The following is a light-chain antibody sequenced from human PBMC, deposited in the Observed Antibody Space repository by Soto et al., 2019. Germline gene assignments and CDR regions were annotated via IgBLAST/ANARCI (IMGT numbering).Light chain of an antibody. Sequence: QSVLTQPASVSGSPGQSITISCGGTSSDVGAYVYVSWYQQYPGKAPKLIIYEVNNRPSGVSGRFSGSKSDTTAYLTISGLQAEDEADYYCSSYSDSDTKVFGSGTTLTVL. V-gene: IGLV2-14*03. CDR2: EVN. J-gene: IGLJ1*01. CDR3: SSYSDSDTKV. CDR1: SSDVGAYVY.